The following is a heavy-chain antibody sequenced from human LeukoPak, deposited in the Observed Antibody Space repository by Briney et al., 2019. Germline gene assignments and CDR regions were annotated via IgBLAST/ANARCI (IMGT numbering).Heavy chain of an antibody. D-gene: IGHD7-27*01. J-gene: IGHJ4*02. CDR3: ARESTGIDS. Sequence: SETLSLTCTVSGGSMSGYFWSWIRQPPGKGLEWIGYIYYSGSTNYNPSLKSRVTISVDTSKNQFSLKLSSVTTADTAVYYCARESTGIDSWGQGTLVTVSS. V-gene: IGHV4-59*01. CDR1: GGSMSGYF. CDR2: IYYSGST.